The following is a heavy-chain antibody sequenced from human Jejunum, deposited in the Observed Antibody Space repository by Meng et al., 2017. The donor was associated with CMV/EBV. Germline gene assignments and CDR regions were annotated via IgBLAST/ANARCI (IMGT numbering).Heavy chain of an antibody. J-gene: IGHJ4*02. CDR1: GFSVGSNY. CDR3: ATGNGGSGP. V-gene: IGHV3-53*01. Sequence: SLAASGFSVGSNYMSWGRQAPGKGLEWISILYSGGTTYYAESVKGRFTISRDNSKNTLYLQMNSLRAEDSAVYYCATGNGGSGPWGQGTPVTVSS. D-gene: IGHD3-16*01. CDR2: LYSGGTT.